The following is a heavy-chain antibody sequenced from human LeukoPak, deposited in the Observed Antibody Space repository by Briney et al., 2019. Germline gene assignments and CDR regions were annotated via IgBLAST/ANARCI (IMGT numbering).Heavy chain of an antibody. CDR2: ISSSSSYI. V-gene: IGHV3-21*01. Sequence: PGGSLRLSCAASGFTFSSYSMNWVRQAPGKGLEWVSSISSSSSYIYYADSVKGRFTISRDNAKNSLYLQMNSLRAEDTAVYYCAREVDSSGYYYAGYDYWGQGTLVTVSS. CDR3: AREVDSSGYYYAGYDY. J-gene: IGHJ4*02. D-gene: IGHD3-22*01. CDR1: GFTFSSYS.